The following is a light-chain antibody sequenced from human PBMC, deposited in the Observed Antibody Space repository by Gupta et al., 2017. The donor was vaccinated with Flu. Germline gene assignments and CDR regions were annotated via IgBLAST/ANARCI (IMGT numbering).Light chain of an antibody. CDR2: AAS. V-gene: IGKV1-39*01. Sequence: PSSLSASVGDRVTITCRASQSISNYLNWYQQKPGKAPKLLIYAASTLQTGVPSRFSGSGSGTDFTLTISSLQPEDFATYYCQQSYSTPRTFGQGTKVEIK. CDR3: QQSYSTPRT. CDR1: QSISNY. J-gene: IGKJ1*01.